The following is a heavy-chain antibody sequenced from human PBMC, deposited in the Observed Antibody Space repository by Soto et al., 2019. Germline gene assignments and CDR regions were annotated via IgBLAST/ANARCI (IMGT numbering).Heavy chain of an antibody. CDR1: GGTVSSYA. V-gene: IGHV1-69*01. CDR2: FIPIFVSA. Sequence: QLHLVQSGAEVKKAGSSVKVSCKASGGTVSSYAITWVRQAPGKGLEWMGVFIPIFVSAHYAPKFQGSITITADDSTSTAYMELSGLTSDDTAIYYCARDGSSDTTGFRGYDLWGQGTQVTVSS. D-gene: IGHD3-10*01. J-gene: IGHJ4*02. CDR3: ARDGSSDTTGFRGYDL.